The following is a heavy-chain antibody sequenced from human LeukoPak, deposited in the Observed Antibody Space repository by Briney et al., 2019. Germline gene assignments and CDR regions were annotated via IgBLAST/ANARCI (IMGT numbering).Heavy chain of an antibody. J-gene: IGHJ4*02. CDR3: ARRYFGPDGFDY. CDR2: IYPGDSDT. V-gene: IGHV5-51*01. D-gene: IGHD2/OR15-2a*01. CDR1: GYSFTTYW. Sequence: GESLKISCKGSGYSFTTYWIAWVRQVPGKGLELMGIIYPGDSDTRYSPSFQGQVTISADKSISTAYLQWSSLKASDTATYYCARRYFGPDGFDYWGQGTLVTVSS.